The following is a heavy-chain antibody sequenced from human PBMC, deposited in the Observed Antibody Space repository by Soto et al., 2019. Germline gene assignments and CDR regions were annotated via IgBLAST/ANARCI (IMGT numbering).Heavy chain of an antibody. CDR2: ISGSGGST. D-gene: IGHD3-22*01. Sequence: EVQLLESGGGLVQPGGSLRLSCAASGFTFSSYAMSWVRQAPGQGLEWVSAISGSGGSTYYADSVKGRFTISRDNSKNSLYLQMNSLRAEDTAVYYCAKGGITMIVVAAYFDYWGQGTLVTVSS. CDR1: GFTFSSYA. J-gene: IGHJ4*02. CDR3: AKGGITMIVVAAYFDY. V-gene: IGHV3-23*01.